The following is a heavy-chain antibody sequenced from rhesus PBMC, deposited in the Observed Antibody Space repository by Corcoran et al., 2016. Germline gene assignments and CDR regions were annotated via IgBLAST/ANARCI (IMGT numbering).Heavy chain of an antibody. Sequence: EVQLVESGGGLVQPGGSLRLSCGASGFTFHLYCLSGGRQDPGKGLEWVSSISAASSYGYYADSVKGRFTISRDNAKNSLSLQMNSLRAEDTAVYYCTPFDYWGQGVLVTVSS. V-gene: IGHV3S16*01. CDR1: GFTFHLYC. J-gene: IGHJ4*01. CDR2: ISAASSYG. CDR3: TPFDY.